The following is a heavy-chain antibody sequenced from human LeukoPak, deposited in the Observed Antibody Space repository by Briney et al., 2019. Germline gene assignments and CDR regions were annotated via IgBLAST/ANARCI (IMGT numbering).Heavy chain of an antibody. D-gene: IGHD3-10*01. CDR1: RFTVSSNY. J-gene: IGHJ4*02. CDR3: AKGAPVRGVPLVPY. Sequence: PGGSLRLSCVASRFTVSSNYMSWVRQAPGKGLEWVSAISGSGGSTYYADSVKGRFTISRDNSKNTLYLQMNSLRAEDTAVYYCAKGAPVRGVPLVPYWGQGTLVTVSS. CDR2: ISGSGGST. V-gene: IGHV3-23*01.